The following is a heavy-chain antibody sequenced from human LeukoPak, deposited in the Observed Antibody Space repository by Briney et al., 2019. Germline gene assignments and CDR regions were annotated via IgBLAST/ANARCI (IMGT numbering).Heavy chain of an antibody. CDR2: IYPGDSDT. CDR3: ARHGPHVAATHPFDY. Sequence: GESLQISCQGSGYSFTSYWIGWVRQMPGKGLEWMGIIYPGDSDTRYSPSFQGQVTISVDKSISTAYLQWSSLKASDTAMYYCARHGPHVAATHPFDYWGQGTLVTVSS. D-gene: IGHD2-15*01. CDR1: GYSFTSYW. V-gene: IGHV5-51*01. J-gene: IGHJ4*02.